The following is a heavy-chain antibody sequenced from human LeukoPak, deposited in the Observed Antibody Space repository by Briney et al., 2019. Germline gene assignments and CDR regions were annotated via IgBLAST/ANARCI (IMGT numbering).Heavy chain of an antibody. Sequence: SETLSLTCTVSGGSISSYYWSWIRQPPGKGLEWIGYIYYSGSTNYNPSLKSRVTISVDASKNQFSLKLSSVTAADTAVYYCASNYYGSGSLDYWGQGNLVTVSS. CDR3: ASNYYGSGSLDY. D-gene: IGHD3-10*01. J-gene: IGHJ4*02. CDR2: IYYSGST. V-gene: IGHV4-59*08. CDR1: GGSISSYY.